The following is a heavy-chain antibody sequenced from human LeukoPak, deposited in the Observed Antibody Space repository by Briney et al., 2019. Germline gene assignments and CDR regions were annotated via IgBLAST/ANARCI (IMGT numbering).Heavy chain of an antibody. V-gene: IGHV3-48*03. CDR3: AREDEDAFDI. CDR1: GFTFSSYE. Sequence: GGSLRLSCAASGFTFSSYEMYWVRQAPGKGLEWVSYISSSGSPIFYADSVRGRFTISRDNARNSLYLQMNSLRAEDTAVYYCAREDEDAFDIWGQGTMVTVSS. CDR2: ISSSGSPI. J-gene: IGHJ3*02.